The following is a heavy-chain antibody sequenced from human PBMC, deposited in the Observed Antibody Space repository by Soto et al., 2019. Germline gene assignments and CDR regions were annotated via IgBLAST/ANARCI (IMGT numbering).Heavy chain of an antibody. V-gene: IGHV2-26*04. CDR3: ASTYSSSWYWFDP. CDR2: IFSNDEK. Sequence: QVTVKESGPVLVKPTETLTLTCTVSGFSLSNAGLGVSWIRQPPGKALEWLAHIFSNDEKSYSTSLKSRLTTSKDTSKTQVVIIMTNMDHVDTATYYCASTYSSSWYWFDPWGQGTLVTVSS. J-gene: IGHJ5*02. D-gene: IGHD6-13*01. CDR1: GFSLSNAGLG.